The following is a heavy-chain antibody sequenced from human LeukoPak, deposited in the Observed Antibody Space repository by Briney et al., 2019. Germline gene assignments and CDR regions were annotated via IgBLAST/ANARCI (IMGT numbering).Heavy chain of an antibody. D-gene: IGHD5-18*01. V-gene: IGHV4-38-2*02. CDR2: IFHSGST. Sequence: SETLSLTCTVSGYSISSGYYWGWIRQPPGKGLEWIGTIFHSGSTYSNPSLKSRVTISVDTSKNQFSLELSSVTAADTAVYYCAGSGYSYGVDYWGQGTLVTVSS. CDR1: GYSISSGYY. CDR3: AGSGYSYGVDY. J-gene: IGHJ4*02.